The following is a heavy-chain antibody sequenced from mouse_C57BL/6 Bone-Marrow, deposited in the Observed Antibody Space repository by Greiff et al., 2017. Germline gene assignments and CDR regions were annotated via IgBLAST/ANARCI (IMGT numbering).Heavy chain of an antibody. CDR2: INPSSGYT. J-gene: IGHJ3*01. Sequence: QVHVKQSGAELAKPGASVKLSCKASGYTFTSYWMHWVKQRPGQGLEWIGYINPSSGYTKYNQKFKDKATLTADKSSSTAYMQLSSLTYEDSAVYYCARPPYYYGSPAWFAYWGQGTLVTVSA. CDR3: ARPPYYYGSPAWFAY. CDR1: GYTFTSYW. D-gene: IGHD1-1*01. V-gene: IGHV1-7*01.